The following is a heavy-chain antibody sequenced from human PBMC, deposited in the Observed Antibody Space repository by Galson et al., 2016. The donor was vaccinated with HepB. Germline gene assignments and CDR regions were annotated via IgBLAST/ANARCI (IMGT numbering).Heavy chain of an antibody. D-gene: IGHD6-13*01. CDR1: GDSVSSNSAA. CDR3: ARDETRYNSILNYYYYYYMDV. CDR2: TYYRSKCYN. Sequence: CAISGDSVSSNSAAWNWIRQSPSRGLEWLGRTYYRSKCYNDYAVSVKSRITINPATSKNQFSLQLNSVTPEDTAVYYCARDETRYNSILNYYYYYYMDVWGKGTTVTVSS. V-gene: IGHV6-1*01. J-gene: IGHJ6*03.